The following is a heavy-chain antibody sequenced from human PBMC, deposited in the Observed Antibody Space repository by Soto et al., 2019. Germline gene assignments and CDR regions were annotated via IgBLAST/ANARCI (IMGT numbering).Heavy chain of an antibody. J-gene: IGHJ6*02. CDR1: GGSISSGGYY. V-gene: IGHV4-31*03. D-gene: IGHD6-13*01. Sequence: QVQLQESGPGLVKPSQTLSLTCTVSGGSISSGGYYWSWIRQHPGKGLEWIGYIYYSGSTYYNPSLKSRVTISVDTSKNQFSLKLSSVPAADTAVYYCARSGYSSSWGGYYYYGMDVWGQGTTVTVSS. CDR3: ARSGYSSSWGGYYYYGMDV. CDR2: IYYSGST.